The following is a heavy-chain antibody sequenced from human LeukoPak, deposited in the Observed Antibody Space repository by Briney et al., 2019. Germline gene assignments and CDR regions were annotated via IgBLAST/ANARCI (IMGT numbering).Heavy chain of an antibody. Sequence: SETLSLTCTVSGGSISSSSYYWGWIRQPPGKGLEWIGSIYYSGSTYYNPSLKSRVTISVDTSKNQFSLKLSSVTAADTAVYYCARDLGFGELRSHYYYYGMDVWGQGTTVTVSS. D-gene: IGHD3-10*01. CDR3: ARDLGFGELRSHYYYYGMDV. CDR2: IYYSGST. V-gene: IGHV4-39*07. CDR1: GGSISSSSYY. J-gene: IGHJ6*02.